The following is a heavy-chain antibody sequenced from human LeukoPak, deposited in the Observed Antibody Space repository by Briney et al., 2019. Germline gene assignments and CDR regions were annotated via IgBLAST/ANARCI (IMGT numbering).Heavy chain of an antibody. D-gene: IGHD2-2*01. CDR2: ISGSGGST. V-gene: IGHV3-23*01. CDR1: GLTFSSYA. CDR3: AKDRDIVVVPAAGVH. J-gene: IGHJ4*02. Sequence: GGSLRPSCAASGLTFSSYAMSWVRQAPGKGLEWVAAISGSGGSTYYADSVKGRFTISRDNSKNTLYLQMNSLRAEDTAVYYCAKDRDIVVVPAAGVHWGEGTLVTVSS.